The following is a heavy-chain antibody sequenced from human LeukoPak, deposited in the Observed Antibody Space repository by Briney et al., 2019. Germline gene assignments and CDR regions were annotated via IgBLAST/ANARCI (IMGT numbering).Heavy chain of an antibody. J-gene: IGHJ4*02. Sequence: GGSLRLSCAASGFSFSKYWMHWVRQTPGEGLVGVARIKKDGTYTSYADSVKGRFTISRDNARNTVFLQMDSLRAEDTAVYYCARDFDMGITPGDDFDFWGQGTLVTVSS. V-gene: IGHV3-74*01. CDR1: GFSFSKYW. D-gene: IGHD3-9*01. CDR3: ARDFDMGITPGDDFDF. CDR2: IKKDGTYT.